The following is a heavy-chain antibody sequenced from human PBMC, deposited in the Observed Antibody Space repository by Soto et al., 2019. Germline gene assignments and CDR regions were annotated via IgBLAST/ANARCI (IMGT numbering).Heavy chain of an antibody. Sequence: QVQLVQSGAEVKNPGASVKVSCKASGYSFTRYGIGWARQAPGQGREWMGWINAYNGNTNYAQNLQGRLTLTTATSTTTAYMELRSLRSNDTAIYYCAMVDVYVTPSPQDVWGQGTTVTVSS. CDR3: AMVDVYVTPSPQDV. D-gene: IGHD3-16*01. CDR1: GYSFTRYG. CDR2: INAYNGNT. V-gene: IGHV1-18*01. J-gene: IGHJ6*02.